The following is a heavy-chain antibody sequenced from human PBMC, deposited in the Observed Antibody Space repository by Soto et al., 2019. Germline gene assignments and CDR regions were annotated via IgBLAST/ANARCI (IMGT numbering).Heavy chain of an antibody. Sequence: SETLSLTCTVSGGSISSYYWSWIRQPPGKGLEWIGYIYYSGSTNYNPSLKSRVTISVDTSKNQFSLKLSSVTAADTAVYYCARYSYCDARSLYYYYGMDVWGQGTTVTVSS. V-gene: IGHV4-59*13. CDR3: ARYSYCDARSLYYYYGMDV. D-gene: IGHD4-17*01. CDR1: GGSISSYY. CDR2: IYYSGST. J-gene: IGHJ6*02.